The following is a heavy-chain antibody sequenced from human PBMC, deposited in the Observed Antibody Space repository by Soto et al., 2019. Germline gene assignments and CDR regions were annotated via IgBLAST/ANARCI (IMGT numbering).Heavy chain of an antibody. J-gene: IGHJ6*04. Sequence: PGGSLRLSCAASGFTFSSCAMGWVRQAPGKGLEWVSDIIDSGGSTYYADSVKGRFTISRDNSKSTLYLQMNSRRAEDTALYYWAKGRSYYYHYGADVCGERTTVTVSS. V-gene: IGHV3-23*01. CDR1: GFTFSSCA. CDR2: IIDSGGST. CDR3: AKGRSYYYHYGADV.